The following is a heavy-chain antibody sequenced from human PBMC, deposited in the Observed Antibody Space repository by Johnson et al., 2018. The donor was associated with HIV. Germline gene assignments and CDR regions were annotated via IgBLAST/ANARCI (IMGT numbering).Heavy chain of an antibody. V-gene: IGHV3-30-3*01. CDR2: ISYDGSNK. Sequence: QVQLVESGGGVVQPGRSLRLSCAASGFTFSSYAMHWVRQAPGKGLEWVAVISYDGSNKYYADSVKGRFTISRDNSKNTLYLQMNSLRAEDTAVYYCAREMATIRGYAVEIWGQGTMVTVSS. CDR1: GFTFSSYA. J-gene: IGHJ3*02. CDR3: AREMATIRGYAVEI. D-gene: IGHD5-24*01.